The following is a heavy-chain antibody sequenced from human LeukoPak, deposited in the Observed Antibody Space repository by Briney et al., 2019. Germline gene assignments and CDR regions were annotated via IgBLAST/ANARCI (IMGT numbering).Heavy chain of an antibody. CDR3: ASQDGDYYYYGMDV. V-gene: IGHV3-21*01. D-gene: IGHD5-24*01. CDR1: GFTFSSYS. J-gene: IGHJ6*02. Sequence: GGSLRLSCAASGFTFSSYSMNWVRQAPGKGLEWVSSISSSSSYIYYADSVKGRFTISRDNAKNSLYLQMNSLRAEDTAVYYRASQDGDYYYYGMDVWGQGTTVTVSS. CDR2: ISSSSSYI.